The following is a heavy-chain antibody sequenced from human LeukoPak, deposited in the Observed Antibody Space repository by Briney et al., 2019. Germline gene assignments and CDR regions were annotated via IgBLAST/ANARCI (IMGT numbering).Heavy chain of an antibody. CDR3: ARETRCYDSNFFDY. Sequence: SETLSLTCTVSGGSTSSYYWSWIRQPPGKGLEWIGYIYYSGSTNYNPSLKSRVTISVDTSKNQFSLKLSSVTAADTAVYYCARETRCYDSNFFDYWGQGTLVTVSS. J-gene: IGHJ4*02. CDR2: IYYSGST. V-gene: IGHV4-59*01. D-gene: IGHD3-22*01. CDR1: GGSTSSYY.